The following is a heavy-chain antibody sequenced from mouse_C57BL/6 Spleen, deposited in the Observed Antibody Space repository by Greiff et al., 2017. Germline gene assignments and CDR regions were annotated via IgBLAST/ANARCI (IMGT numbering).Heavy chain of an antibody. CDR3: ARSNWEGFAY. CDR1: GYAFSSSW. J-gene: IGHJ3*01. D-gene: IGHD4-1*02. CDR2: IYPGDGDT. V-gene: IGHV1-82*01. Sequence: QVQLQQSGPELVKPGASVKISCKASGYAFSSSWMNWVKQRPGKGLEWIGRIYPGDGDTNYNGTFKGKATLTADKASSTAYMQLSSLTSEDSAVYFCARSNWEGFAYWGQGTLVTVSA.